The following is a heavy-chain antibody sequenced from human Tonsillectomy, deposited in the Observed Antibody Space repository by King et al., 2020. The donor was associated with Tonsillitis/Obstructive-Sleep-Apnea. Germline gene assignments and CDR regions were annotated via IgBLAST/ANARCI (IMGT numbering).Heavy chain of an antibody. Sequence: QVQLQESGPGLVKPSETLSLTCTVSGGAINFYYWSWIRQPPGKGLEWIGYMYYSGSTNYNPSLKSRVTISVYTSKNQFSLNLDSVTAADTAIYYCAREVRIAGKGFDSWGQGTLVTVSS. CDR3: AREVRIAGKGFDS. J-gene: IGHJ4*02. CDR1: GGAINFYY. D-gene: IGHD2-21*01. V-gene: IGHV4-59*01. CDR2: MYYSGST.